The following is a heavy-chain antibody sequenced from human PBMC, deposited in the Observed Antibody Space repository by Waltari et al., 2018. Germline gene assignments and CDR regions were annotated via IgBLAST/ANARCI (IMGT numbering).Heavy chain of an antibody. CDR3: ARGCGGDCPPSYYYMDV. CDR2: INPNSGGT. V-gene: IGHV1-2*06. J-gene: IGHJ6*03. D-gene: IGHD2-21*01. CDR1: GYTFTGYY. Sequence: QVQLVQSGAEVKKPGASVKVSCKASGYTFTGYYMHWVRQAPGQGLEWMGRINPNSGGTNYAQKFQGRVTMTRDTSASTAYMELSSLRSEDMAVYYCARGCGGDCPPSYYYMDVWGKGTTVTVSS.